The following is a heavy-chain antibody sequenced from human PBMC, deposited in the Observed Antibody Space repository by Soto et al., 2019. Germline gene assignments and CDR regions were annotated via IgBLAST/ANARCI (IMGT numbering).Heavy chain of an antibody. CDR3: AKCMQAYWNYDAHHI. J-gene: IGHJ3*02. CDR2: ITATGGTT. D-gene: IGHD1-7*01. CDR1: GFSFRTYS. Sequence: EVQLVESGGGLAQPGGSLRLSCAASGFSFRTYSMTWVRQAPGKGLEWVAHITATGGTTYYADSVKGRFTISRDTSTNTLYLQMNSLRAEDTALYYCAKCMQAYWNYDAHHIWGQGTMVTVSS. V-gene: IGHV3-23*04.